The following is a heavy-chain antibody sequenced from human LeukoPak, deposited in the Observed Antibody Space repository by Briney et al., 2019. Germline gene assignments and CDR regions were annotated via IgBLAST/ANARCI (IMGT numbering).Heavy chain of an antibody. CDR3: AGNTVADDGT. D-gene: IGHD4-17*01. CDR2: IYTSGST. J-gene: IGHJ4*02. Sequence: AETVSLTYSVCGGSISRYYWRWIRAPAGKGLEWIGYIYTSGSTNYNPSLKSRVTMSVDTSKNQFSLKLSSVTAADTAVYYCAGNTVADDGTWGQGTLVTVSS. V-gene: IGHV4-4*07. CDR1: GGSISRYY.